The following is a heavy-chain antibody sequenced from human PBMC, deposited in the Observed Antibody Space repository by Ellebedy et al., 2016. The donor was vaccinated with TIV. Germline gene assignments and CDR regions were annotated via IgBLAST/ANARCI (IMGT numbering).Heavy chain of an antibody. CDR3: ATGYGQSCQTHFQY. CDR2: VNSDGSST. V-gene: IGHV3-74*01. D-gene: IGHD4-17*01. Sequence: PGGSLRLSCAASGFTFSSYWMHWVRQTPGKGLMWVARVNSDGSSTAYADSVKGRFSISRDNAKNTLSLQMNSLRAEDTAVYYCATGYGQSCQTHFQYWGQGTQVTVSS. CDR1: GFTFSSYW. J-gene: IGHJ4*02.